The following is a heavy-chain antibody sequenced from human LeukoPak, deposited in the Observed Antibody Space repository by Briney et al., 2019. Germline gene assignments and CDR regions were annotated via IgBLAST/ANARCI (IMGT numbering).Heavy chain of an antibody. CDR1: GFTFSSYA. V-gene: IGHV3-23*01. J-gene: IGHJ4*02. CDR2: IGSSGGST. CDR3: ARGEYYYESSGYPGN. Sequence: PGGSLRLSCGASGFTFSSYAMSWVRQAPGKGLEWVSTIGSSGGSTYYADFVKGRFTISRDNSKNTLYLQMNSLRAEDTAVYFCARGEYYYESSGYPGNWGQGTLVTVSS. D-gene: IGHD3-22*01.